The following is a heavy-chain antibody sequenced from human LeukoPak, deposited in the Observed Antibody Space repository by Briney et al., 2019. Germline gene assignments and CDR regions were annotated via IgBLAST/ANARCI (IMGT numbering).Heavy chain of an antibody. D-gene: IGHD5-12*01. J-gene: IGHJ6*02. V-gene: IGHV3-74*01. CDR3: ATKQWLAPPPDA. Sequence: GVPVTLPCSASRFTFNKYRKLWLPQAPGKEREGVSRIKTDGTVTTYPDAVKGRFTVSRDNAANTMFLQMNSVRDEDTAVYYCATKQWLAPPPDAWGQGTPVTAS. CDR1: RFTFNKYR. CDR2: IKTDGTVT.